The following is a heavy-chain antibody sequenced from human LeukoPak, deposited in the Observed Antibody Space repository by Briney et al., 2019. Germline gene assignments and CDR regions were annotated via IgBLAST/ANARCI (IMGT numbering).Heavy chain of an antibody. Sequence: GGSLRLSCAASGFTFSSYAMSWVPQAPGKGLEWVSAISGSGGSTYYADSVKGRFTISRDNSKNTLYLQMNSLRAEDTAVYYCAKGRIQLWFKTAYYGMDVWGQGTTVTVSS. CDR2: ISGSGGST. J-gene: IGHJ6*02. D-gene: IGHD5-18*01. CDR3: AKGRIQLWFKTAYYGMDV. CDR1: GFTFSSYA. V-gene: IGHV3-23*01.